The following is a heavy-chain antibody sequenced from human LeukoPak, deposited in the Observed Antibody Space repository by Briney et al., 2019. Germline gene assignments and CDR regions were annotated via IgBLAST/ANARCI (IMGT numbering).Heavy chain of an antibody. V-gene: IGHV4-59*08. CDR1: GGSISSYD. Sequence: NPSETRSLTCTVSGGSISSYDWSWIRQPPGKGPDWIGYIYYSGSTNYNPSLKSRVTISVDTSKNQFSLKLSSVTAADTAVYYCARHLWGGIDSSVLRFDYWGQGTLVTVSS. J-gene: IGHJ4*02. CDR2: IYYSGST. D-gene: IGHD3-22*01. CDR3: ARHLWGGIDSSVLRFDY.